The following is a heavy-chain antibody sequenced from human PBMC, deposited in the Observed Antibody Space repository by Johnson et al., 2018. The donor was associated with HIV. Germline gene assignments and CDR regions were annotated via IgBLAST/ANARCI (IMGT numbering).Heavy chain of an antibody. CDR3: ASREVGAKSEHAFDI. Sequence: QVQLVESGGGVVRPGRPLRLSCVASGFIFSDYAMHWVRQAPSKGLEWVAVISYDGSNKYYADSVKGRFTISKDNSKNTLYLQMNSLRAEDTAVYYCASREVGAKSEHAFDIWGQGTMVTVSS. D-gene: IGHD1-26*01. CDR2: ISYDGSNK. J-gene: IGHJ3*02. V-gene: IGHV3-30*04. CDR1: GFIFSDYA.